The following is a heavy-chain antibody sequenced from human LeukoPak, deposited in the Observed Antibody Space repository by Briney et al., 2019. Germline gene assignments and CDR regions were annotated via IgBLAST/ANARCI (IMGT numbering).Heavy chain of an antibody. J-gene: IGHJ4*01. CDR2: INHSGST. V-gene: IGHV4-34*01. Sequence: SETLSLTCAVYGGSFSGYYWSWIRQPPGKGLEWIGEINHSGSTNYNPSLKSRVTISVDTSKNQFSLKLSSVTAADTAVYYRARHFRQWLVPFSYGDYWGQGTLVTVSS. CDR1: GGSFSGYY. D-gene: IGHD6-19*01. CDR3: ARHFRQWLVPFSYGDY.